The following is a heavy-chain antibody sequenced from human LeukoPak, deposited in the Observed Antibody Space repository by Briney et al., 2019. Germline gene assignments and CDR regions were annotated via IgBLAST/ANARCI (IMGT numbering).Heavy chain of an antibody. CDR1: GFTFSSYW. D-gene: IGHD3-22*01. CDR3: ARDGNYYDSSGYLGDAFDI. CDR2: IKQDGSEK. J-gene: IGHJ3*02. V-gene: IGHV3-7*01. Sequence: GGSLRLSCAASGFTFSSYWMSWVRQAPGKGLEWVANIKQDGSEKYYVDSVKGRFTISRDNAKNSLYLQMNSLRAEDTAVYYCARDGNYYDSSGYLGDAFDIWGQGTMVTVSS.